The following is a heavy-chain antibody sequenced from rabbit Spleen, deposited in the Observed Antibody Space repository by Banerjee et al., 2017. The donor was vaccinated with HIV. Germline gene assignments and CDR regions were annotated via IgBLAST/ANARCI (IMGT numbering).Heavy chain of an antibody. D-gene: IGHD2-1*01. CDR2: IYAGSSVST. CDR3: ARGSAMMTMVITGYYFTL. Sequence: QSLEESGGDLVKPGASLTLTCTASGFSFSSSDYMCWVRQAPGKGLEYIACIYAGSSVSTYYANWAKGRFTISKTSSTTVTLQMTSLTAADTATYFCARGSAMMTMVITGYYFTLWGQGTLVTVS. CDR1: GFSFSSSDY. J-gene: IGHJ4*01. V-gene: IGHV1S40*01.